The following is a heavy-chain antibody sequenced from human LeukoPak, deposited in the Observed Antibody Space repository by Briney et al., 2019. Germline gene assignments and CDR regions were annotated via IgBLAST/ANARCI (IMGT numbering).Heavy chain of an antibody. V-gene: IGHV4-59*01. CDR2: IYYSGST. CDR1: GGSISSYY. J-gene: IGHJ4*02. Sequence: PSETLSLTCTVPGGSISSYYWSWIRQPPGKGLEWIGYIYYSGSTNYNPSLKSRVTISVDTSKNQFSLKLSSVTAADTAVYYCARARWFGEFLGFDYWGQGTLVTVSS. CDR3: ARARWFGEFLGFDY. D-gene: IGHD3-10*01.